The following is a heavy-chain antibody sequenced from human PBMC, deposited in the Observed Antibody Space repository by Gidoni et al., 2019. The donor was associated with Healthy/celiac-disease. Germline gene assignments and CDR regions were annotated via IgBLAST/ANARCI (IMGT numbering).Heavy chain of an antibody. J-gene: IGHJ4*02. D-gene: IGHD3-22*01. V-gene: IGHV3-23*04. CDR2: ISGRGGST. CDR1: GFTFSSYA. CDR3: AKDRENSGNSSDPPFDY. Sequence: EVQLVESGGGLVQPGGSLRPSCAASGFTFSSYAMSGVRQAPGKGLEGVSGISGRGGSTKYAESVKGRVNISRENSKKTLYLQKNSLRGEDTAVYYWAKDRENSGNSSDPPFDYWGQGTLVTVSS.